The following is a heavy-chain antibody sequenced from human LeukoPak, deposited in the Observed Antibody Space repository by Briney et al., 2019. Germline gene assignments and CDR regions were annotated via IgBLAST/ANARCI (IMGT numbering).Heavy chain of an antibody. V-gene: IGHV4-39*01. CDR1: GGSISSSSYY. CDR3: ARRDGRD. J-gene: IGHJ4*02. CDR2: IYYSGST. D-gene: IGHD5-24*01. Sequence: SETLSLTCTVSGGSISSSSYYWGWIRQPPGKGLEWIGSIYYSGSTYYNPSLKSRVTISVDTSKDQFSLKLSSVTAADTAVCYCARRDGRDWGQGTLVTVSS.